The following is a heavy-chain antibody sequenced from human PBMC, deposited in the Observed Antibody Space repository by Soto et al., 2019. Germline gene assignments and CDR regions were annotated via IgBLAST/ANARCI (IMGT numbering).Heavy chain of an antibody. D-gene: IGHD3-10*01. Sequence: EVHLLESGGGLVQPGGSLRLSCAASGFTFSNYAMTWVRQAPGKWLEWVSVISGTGGGTNNADSAKGRFTTSRDNSKNTLYLQMNSLRAEDTAVYYCAKRAFYGSGIPNYYGMDVWGQGTAVTVSS. V-gene: IGHV3-23*01. CDR2: ISGTGGGT. CDR1: GFTFSNYA. J-gene: IGHJ6*02. CDR3: AKRAFYGSGIPNYYGMDV.